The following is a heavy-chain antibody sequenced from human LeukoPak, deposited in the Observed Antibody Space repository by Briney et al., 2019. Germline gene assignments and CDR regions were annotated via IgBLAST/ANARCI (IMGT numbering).Heavy chain of an antibody. D-gene: IGHD3-10*01. CDR1: GGSTTGYD. CDR3: AREGATTITMVRGVENAFDI. CDR2: MDYSGST. V-gene: IGHV4-59*01. Sequence: SETLSLTCTVSGGSTTGYDWSWIRQPPGEGLEWVGCMDYSGSTNYNPSLKSRVTISVDTSKNQFSLKLSSVTAADTAVYYCAREGATTITMVRGVENAFDIWGQGTMVTVSS. J-gene: IGHJ3*02.